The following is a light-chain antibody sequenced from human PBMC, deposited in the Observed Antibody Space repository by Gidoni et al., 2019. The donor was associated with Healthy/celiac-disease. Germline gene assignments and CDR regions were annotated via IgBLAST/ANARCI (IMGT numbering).Light chain of an antibody. CDR1: QSISSSQ. J-gene: IGKJ4*01. V-gene: IGKV3-20*01. CDR2: GAS. Sequence: EIVLTQSPGTLSLSPGQSATLSCRASQSISSSQLAWYQQKPGQAPRPLMYGASSRATGIPDRFSGSGSGTDFTLTISRLEPEDFAVYYCQRFGNFGGXTKVE. CDR3: QRFGN.